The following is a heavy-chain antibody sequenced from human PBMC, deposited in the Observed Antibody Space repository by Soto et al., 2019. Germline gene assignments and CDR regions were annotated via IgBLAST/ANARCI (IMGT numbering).Heavy chain of an antibody. CDR1: GYTFTRSG. V-gene: IGHV1-18*01. CDR2: ISTYNGDT. Sequence: GRSVKVSCKASGYTFTRSGISWVRQAPGQGLEWMGWISTYNGDTNYAQTFQGRVTMTTDTSTSTVHMEVRSLRSDDTAVYYCAREGVAPYYYYGMDVWGQGTPVTVSS. D-gene: IGHD5-12*01. J-gene: IGHJ6*02. CDR3: AREGVAPYYYYGMDV.